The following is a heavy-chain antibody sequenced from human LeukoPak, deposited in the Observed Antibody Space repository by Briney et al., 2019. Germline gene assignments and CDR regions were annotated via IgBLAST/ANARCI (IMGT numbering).Heavy chain of an antibody. J-gene: IGHJ4*02. CDR2: ISGYNGNT. Sequence: ASVKVSCKASGYTYTSYGISWVRQAPGQGVEWMGWISGYNGNTKYAQKLQDRVTMTADTSTSTAYMELRSLRSDDTAVHYCARRRTATANCGDYWGQGTLVTVSS. D-gene: IGHD7-27*01. CDR1: GYTYTSYG. V-gene: IGHV1-18*01. CDR3: ARRRTATANCGDY.